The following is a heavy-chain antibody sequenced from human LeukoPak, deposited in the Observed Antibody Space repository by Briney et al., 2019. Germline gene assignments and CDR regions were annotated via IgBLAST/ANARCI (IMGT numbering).Heavy chain of an antibody. V-gene: IGHV3-66*01. D-gene: IGHD3-3*01. CDR3: ARPGSASGYWVH. CDR1: GFSVSNNY. CDR2: IHSGGRT. Sequence: GGSLRLSCAASGFSVSNNYLGWVRQPPGKGLEWVSVIHSGGRTKYADSVRDRFTISRDTAKNTVYLQMNSLRVDDTAAYYCARPGSASGYWVHWGQGTLVTVSS. J-gene: IGHJ4*02.